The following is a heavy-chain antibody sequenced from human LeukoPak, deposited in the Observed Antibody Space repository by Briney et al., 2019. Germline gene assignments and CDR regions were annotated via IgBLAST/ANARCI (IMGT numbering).Heavy chain of an antibody. CDR2: INTNTGNP. J-gene: IGHJ5*02. V-gene: IGHV7-4-1*02. Sequence: GASVKVSCKASGYTFTSYAMNWVRQAPGQGLEWMGWINTNTGNPTYAQGFTGRFVFSLDTSVSTAYLQISSLKAEDTAVYYCARVHYDILTGYSYNWFDPWGQGTLVTVSS. D-gene: IGHD3-9*01. CDR3: ARVHYDILTGYSYNWFDP. CDR1: GYTFTSYA.